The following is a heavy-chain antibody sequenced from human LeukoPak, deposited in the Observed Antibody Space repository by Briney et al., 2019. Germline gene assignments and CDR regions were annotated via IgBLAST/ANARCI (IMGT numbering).Heavy chain of an antibody. CDR3: AKGGSTLTWFDP. Sequence: GGSLRLSCAASGLTFSSYGMHWVRQAPGKGLEWAAVISYDGSNKYYADSVKGRFTISRDNSKNTLYLQMNSLRAEDTAVYYCAKGGSTLTWFDPWGQGTLVTVSS. J-gene: IGHJ5*02. CDR1: GLTFSSYG. V-gene: IGHV3-30*18. D-gene: IGHD6-13*01. CDR2: ISYDGSNK.